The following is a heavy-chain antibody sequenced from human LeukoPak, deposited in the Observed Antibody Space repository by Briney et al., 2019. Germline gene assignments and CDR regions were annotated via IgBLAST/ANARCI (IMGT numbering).Heavy chain of an antibody. D-gene: IGHD1-26*01. CDR1: GFSFSGSA. CDR3: TRHMGATDY. V-gene: IGHV3-73*01. CDR2: IRSKANSYAT. Sequence: PGGSLRLFCAASGFSFSGSAMHWVRQASGKGLEWVCRIRSKANSYATAYAASVKGRFTISRDDSKNTAYLQMNSLKTEDTAVYYCTRHMGATDYWGQGTLVTVSS. J-gene: IGHJ4*02.